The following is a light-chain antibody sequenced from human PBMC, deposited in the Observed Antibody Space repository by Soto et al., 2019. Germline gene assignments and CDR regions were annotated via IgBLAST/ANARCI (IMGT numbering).Light chain of an antibody. J-gene: IGKJ2*01. CDR2: AAS. Sequence: DIQMTQSPSSLSASVGDRVTITCRASQTISTYLNWYQQKPGKAPKLLMYAASNLQSGVPSRFSVRGSGPDFTLTINSLHPEDFATYYCQQSHGIPYTFGQGTKLEIK. V-gene: IGKV1-39*01. CDR1: QTISTY. CDR3: QQSHGIPYT.